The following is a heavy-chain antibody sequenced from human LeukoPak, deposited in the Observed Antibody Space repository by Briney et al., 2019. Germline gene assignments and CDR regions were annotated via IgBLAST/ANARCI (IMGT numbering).Heavy chain of an antibody. CDR3: ARGGGSYNDEHEEFDY. D-gene: IGHD2-15*01. CDR1: GYTFTSYD. V-gene: IGHV1-8*01. Sequence: ASVKVSCKASGYTFTSYDINWVRQATGQGLEWMGWMNPNSGYTGYEQKFQGRVTMTRDTSTSTAYMELSSLRSEDTAVYYCARGGGSYNDEHEEFDYWGQGTVVTVSS. J-gene: IGHJ4*02. CDR2: MNPNSGYT.